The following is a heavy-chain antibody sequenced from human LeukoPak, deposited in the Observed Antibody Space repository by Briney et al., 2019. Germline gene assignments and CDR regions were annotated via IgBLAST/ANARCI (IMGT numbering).Heavy chain of an antibody. D-gene: IGHD6-6*01. CDR2: ISSSSKI. Sequence: GGSLRLSCAASGFTFSSYAMAWVRQTPGKGLEWLSYISSSSKINYADSVKGRFTISKDNAKNSLYLQMNSLRDEDTAVYYCARSANPGVHDFDPWGQGTLVTVSS. CDR3: ARSANPGVHDFDP. CDR1: GFTFSSYA. J-gene: IGHJ5*02. V-gene: IGHV3-48*02.